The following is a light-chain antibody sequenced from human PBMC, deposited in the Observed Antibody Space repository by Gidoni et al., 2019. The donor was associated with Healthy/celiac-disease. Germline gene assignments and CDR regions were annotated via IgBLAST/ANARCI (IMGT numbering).Light chain of an antibody. CDR2: GTS. Sequence: EIVLTQSPGTLSLSPGERATLSCRASQSVSGIYLAWYQQKPGQAPRLLIYGTSNWATGIPDRFSGSGSGTDFTLTISRLEPEDFAVYYCQQYGSSPITFGQGTRLEIK. CDR3: QQYGSSPIT. CDR1: QSVSGIY. J-gene: IGKJ5*01. V-gene: IGKV3-20*01.